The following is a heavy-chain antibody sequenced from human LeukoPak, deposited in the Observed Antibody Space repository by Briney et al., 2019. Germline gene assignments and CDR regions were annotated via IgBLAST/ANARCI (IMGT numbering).Heavy chain of an antibody. Sequence: ASVKVSYKASGYTFTGYYMHWVRQAPGQGLEWMGLINPSGGSTSYAQKFQGRVTMTRDMSTSTDYMELSSLRSEDTAVYYCARDNSVEDTAWWFDPWGQGTLVTVSS. CDR3: ARDNSVEDTAWWFDP. CDR2: INPSGGST. D-gene: IGHD4-23*01. V-gene: IGHV1-46*01. CDR1: GYTFTGYY. J-gene: IGHJ5*02.